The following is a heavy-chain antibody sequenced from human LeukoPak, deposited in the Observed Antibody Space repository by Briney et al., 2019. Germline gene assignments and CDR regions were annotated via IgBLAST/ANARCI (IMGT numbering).Heavy chain of an antibody. CDR3: TTDPIGGTYYDYVWGSYRTNWFDP. CDR2: IKSKTDGGTT. D-gene: IGHD3-16*02. CDR1: GFTFSNAW. V-gene: IGHV3-15*01. J-gene: IGHJ5*02. Sequence: PGGSLRLSCAASGFTFSNAWMSWVRQAPGKGLEWVGRIKSKTDGGTTDYAAPVKGRFTISRDDSKNTLYLQMNSLKTEDTAVYYSTTDPIGGTYYDYVWGSYRTNWFDPWGQGTLVTVSS.